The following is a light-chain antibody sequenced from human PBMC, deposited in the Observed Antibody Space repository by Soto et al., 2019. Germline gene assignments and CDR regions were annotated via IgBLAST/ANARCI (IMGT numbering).Light chain of an antibody. CDR2: DDT. V-gene: IGLV1-40*01. CDR1: SSNIGAGYG. J-gene: IGLJ2*01. Sequence: QSVLTQSPSVSGAPGQRVSISCTGSSSNIGAGYGVHWYQQLPGTAPELLIYDDTNRPSGVPDRFSGSKSGTSASLAITGLQAEDEADYYCQSYDNSVSGPDVVFGGGTKVTVL. CDR3: QSYDNSVSGPDVV.